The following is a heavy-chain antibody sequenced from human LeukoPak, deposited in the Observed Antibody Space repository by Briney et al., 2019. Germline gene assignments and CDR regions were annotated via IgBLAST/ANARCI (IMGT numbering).Heavy chain of an antibody. CDR2: MSGSGGST. V-gene: IGHV3-23*01. Sequence: GGSLRLSCVASGFTFNNYAMSWVRQAPGKGLEWVSAMSGSGGSTYYADSVKGRFTISRDNSKNTVYLQMNSLRAEDTAVYYCAKDRFYDYVRGSYRYTGPNYFDYWGQGILVTVSS. D-gene: IGHD3-16*02. J-gene: IGHJ4*02. CDR3: AKDRFYDYVRGSYRYTGPNYFDY. CDR1: GFTFNNYA.